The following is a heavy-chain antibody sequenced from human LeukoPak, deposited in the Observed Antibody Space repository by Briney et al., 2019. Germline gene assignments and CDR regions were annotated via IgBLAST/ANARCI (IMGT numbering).Heavy chain of an antibody. Sequence: GASVKVSCKASGYTFTSYDINWLRQAPGQGLEWMGWISAYNGNTNYAQKLQGRVTMTTDTSTSTAYMELRSLRSDDTAVYYCASGVLLWFGELLFHFDYWGQGTLVTVSS. CDR3: ASGVLLWFGELLFHFDY. J-gene: IGHJ4*02. D-gene: IGHD3-10*01. CDR2: ISAYNGNT. CDR1: GYTFTSYD. V-gene: IGHV1-18*01.